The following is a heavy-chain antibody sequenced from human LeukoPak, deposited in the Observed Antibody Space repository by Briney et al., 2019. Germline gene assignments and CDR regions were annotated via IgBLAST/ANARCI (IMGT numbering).Heavy chain of an antibody. CDR3: AKDGTRYCSGGSYYSTPY. CDR1: GFTFSSHA. V-gene: IGHV3-23*01. D-gene: IGHD2-15*01. CDR2: ISGSGGST. J-gene: IGHJ4*02. Sequence: GGSLRLSCAASGFTFSSHAMSWVRQAPGKGLEWVSAISGSGGSTYYADSVKGRFTISRDNSKNTLYLQMNSLRAEDTAVYYCAKDGTRYCSGGSYYSTPYWGQGTLVTVSS.